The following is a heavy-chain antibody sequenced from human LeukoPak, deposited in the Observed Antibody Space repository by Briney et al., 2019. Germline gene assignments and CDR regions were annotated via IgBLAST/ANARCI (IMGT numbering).Heavy chain of an antibody. CDR2: ISAYNGNT. V-gene: IGHV1-18*01. CDR1: GYTFTSYG. CDR3: ARGGYDILTGYFPFDY. D-gene: IGHD3-9*01. J-gene: IGHJ4*02. Sequence: ASVKVSCKASGYTFTSYGISWVRQAPGQGLEWMGWISAYNGNTNYAQKLQGRVTMTTDTSTSTAYMELRSLRSDDTAVYYCARGGYDILTGYFPFDYWGQGTLVTVSS.